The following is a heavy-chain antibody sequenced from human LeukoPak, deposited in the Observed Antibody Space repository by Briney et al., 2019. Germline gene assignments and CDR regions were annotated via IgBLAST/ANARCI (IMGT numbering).Heavy chain of an antibody. J-gene: IGHJ5*02. CDR2: IYYSGST. Sequence: SETLSLTCTVSGGSISSYYWSWIRQPPGKGLEWIGYIYYSGSTNYNPSLKSRVTISVDTSKNQFSLKLSSVTAADTAVYYCAREATVTRGGFDPWGQGTLVTVSS. CDR1: GGSISSYY. V-gene: IGHV4-59*01. CDR3: AREATVTRGGFDP. D-gene: IGHD4-17*01.